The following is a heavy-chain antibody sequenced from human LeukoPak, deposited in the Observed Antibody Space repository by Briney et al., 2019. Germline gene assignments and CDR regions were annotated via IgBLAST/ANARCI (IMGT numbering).Heavy chain of an antibody. J-gene: IGHJ4*02. CDR3: ARRRNYYDSSFFDY. CDR1: GGSISSGSYY. V-gene: IGHV4-61*02. D-gene: IGHD3-22*01. Sequence: PSQTLSLTCTVSGGSISSGSYYWSWIRQPAGKGLEWIGRIYTSGSTNYNPSLKSRVTISVDTSKNQFSLKLSSVTAADTAVYYCARRRNYYDSSFFDYWGQGTLVTVSS. CDR2: IYTSGST.